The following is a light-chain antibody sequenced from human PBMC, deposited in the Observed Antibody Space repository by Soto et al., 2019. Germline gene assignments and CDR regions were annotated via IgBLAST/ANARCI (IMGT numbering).Light chain of an antibody. Sequence: EIVLAQSPDTLSLSPGERATLSCRTSQSMSTNYLARYQQKSGQPPRLLIYGASIRATGIPGRFSGSGSGTDFTLTISRLEPEDFAVYYCHQYDSSPLTFGGGAKVEIK. V-gene: IGKV3-20*01. CDR3: HQYDSSPLT. CDR2: GAS. J-gene: IGKJ4*01. CDR1: QSMSTNY.